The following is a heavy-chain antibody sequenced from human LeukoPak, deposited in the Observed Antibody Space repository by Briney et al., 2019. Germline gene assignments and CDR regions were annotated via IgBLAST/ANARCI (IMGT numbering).Heavy chain of an antibody. J-gene: IGHJ5*02. D-gene: IGHD6-6*01. V-gene: IGHV3-23*01. CDR1: GFTFSRYA. CDR2: ITAPGDTA. CDR3: ARDPTKRIAARPTAFDP. Sequence: GGSLRLSCAASGFTFSRYAMSWVRQAPGKGLECVSAITAPGDTAYYADSVRGRFTISRDNSKNTLYLQMNSLRAEDTALYYCARDPTKRIAARPTAFDPWGQGTLVTVSS.